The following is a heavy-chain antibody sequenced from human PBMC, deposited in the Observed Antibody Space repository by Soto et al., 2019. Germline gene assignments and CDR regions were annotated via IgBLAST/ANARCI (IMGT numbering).Heavy chain of an antibody. CDR1: GFTSNKSA. Sequence: EVQVLESGGGLVQPGGSLRLSCVVSGFTSNKSAMSWVRQAPGEGLEWVSAMSGRGGSTYYADSVKGRFTLSRDISKTTLFLQMSGLRAEDTAVYYCATEHDDYYLLDVWGQGTAVTVSS. J-gene: IGHJ6*02. CDR2: MSGRGGST. CDR3: ATEHDDYYLLDV. V-gene: IGHV3-23*01.